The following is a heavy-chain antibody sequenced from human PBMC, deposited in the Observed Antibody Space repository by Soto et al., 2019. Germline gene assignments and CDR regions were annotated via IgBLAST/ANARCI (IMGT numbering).Heavy chain of an antibody. CDR3: ARVGGVAARTFDY. V-gene: IGHV4-59*01. Sequence: SETLSLTCTVSGGSIIPFYGVWVRQPPGKGLEWIGYLYYSDNTNYNPSLKSRVTISVDASKNQVSLRLTSVTAADTAVYYCARVGGVAARTFDYWGQGTVVTVSS. D-gene: IGHD3-16*01. CDR2: LYYSDNT. J-gene: IGHJ4*02. CDR1: GGSIIPFY.